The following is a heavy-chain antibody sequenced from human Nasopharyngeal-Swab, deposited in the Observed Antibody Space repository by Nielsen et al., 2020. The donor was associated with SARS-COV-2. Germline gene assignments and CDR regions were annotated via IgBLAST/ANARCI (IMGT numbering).Heavy chain of an antibody. CDR2: VGIPGDT. CDR1: VFSFTNYA. Sequence: GESLKISCAASVFSFTNYAMYWVRQATGKGLDWVSAVGIPGDTYYAGSVKGRFTISREDAKNSLYLQMNNLRAADTAVYYCARATHDYGDYRFDFWGQGTLVTVSS. D-gene: IGHD4-17*01. CDR3: ARATHDYGDYRFDF. J-gene: IGHJ4*02. V-gene: IGHV3-13*01.